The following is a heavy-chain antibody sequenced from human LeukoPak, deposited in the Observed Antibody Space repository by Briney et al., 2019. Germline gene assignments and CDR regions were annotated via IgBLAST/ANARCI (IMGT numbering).Heavy chain of an antibody. Sequence: PGGSLRLSCAASGFTFSSYAMSWVRQAPGKGLEWVSAISGSGGSTYYADSVKGRFTISRDNSKNTLYLQMNSLRAEDTAVYYCAKDHRYYYDSSGYPDYWGQGTLVTVSS. V-gene: IGHV3-23*01. CDR3: AKDHRYYYDSSGYPDY. CDR2: ISGSGGST. D-gene: IGHD3-22*01. CDR1: GFTFSSYA. J-gene: IGHJ4*02.